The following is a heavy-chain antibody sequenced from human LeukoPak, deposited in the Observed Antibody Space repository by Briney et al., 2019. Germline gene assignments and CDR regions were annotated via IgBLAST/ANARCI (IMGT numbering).Heavy chain of an antibody. D-gene: IGHD3-10*01. Sequence: PGGSLRLSCAASGFTFSSYAMSWVRQAPGKGLEWVSAISGSGGSTYYADSVKGRFTISRDNSKNTLYLQMNSLRAEDTAVYYCAIFLDGSGSYYPLNWGQGTLVTVSS. V-gene: IGHV3-23*01. CDR3: AIFLDGSGSYYPLN. J-gene: IGHJ4*02. CDR2: ISGSGGST. CDR1: GFTFSSYA.